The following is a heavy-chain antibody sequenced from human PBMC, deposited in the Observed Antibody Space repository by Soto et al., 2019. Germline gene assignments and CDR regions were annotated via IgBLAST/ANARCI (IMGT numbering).Heavy chain of an antibody. V-gene: IGHV3-72*01. Sequence: EVQLVESGGGLVQPGGSLRLSCAASGFTFSDHYLDWVRQAPGKGLEWVGRSRNKANRYTTDYAASVKGRFTISRDDSKTSLYLQMNRLKPEDTAVYYCARVRAVAGTGYFDYWGQRTLVNVSS. CDR3: ARVRAVAGTGYFDY. J-gene: IGHJ4*02. CDR2: SRNKANRYTT. CDR1: GFTFSDHY. D-gene: IGHD6-19*01.